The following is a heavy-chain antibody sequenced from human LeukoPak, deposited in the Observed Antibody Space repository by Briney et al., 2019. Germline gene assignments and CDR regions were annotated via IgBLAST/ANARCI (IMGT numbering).Heavy chain of an antibody. Sequence: GGSLRLSCAASGFAFNTYTMNWVRQAPGKGLEWVSYISSSSGYIYYADSVKGRFTISRDNAKNSLFLQMNSLRAEDTAVYYCARDSPSLLGGGNCFDYWGQGTLVTVSS. CDR1: GFAFNTYT. V-gene: IGHV3-21*01. D-gene: IGHD2-15*01. CDR3: ARDSPSLLGGGNCFDY. CDR2: ISSSSGYI. J-gene: IGHJ4*02.